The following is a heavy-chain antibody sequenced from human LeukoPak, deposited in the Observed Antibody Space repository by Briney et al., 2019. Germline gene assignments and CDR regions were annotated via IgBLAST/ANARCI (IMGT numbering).Heavy chain of an antibody. CDR2: IKQDGSEK. J-gene: IGHJ4*02. V-gene: IGHV3-7*01. Sequence: GGSLRLSCSASGFTFSAYWMSRVRQAPGKGLEWVANIKQDGSEKYYVDSVKGRFTISRDNAKNSLYLQMNSLRGEDTAVYYCARDTPGEESHWGQGTLATVSS. CDR1: GFTFSAYW. CDR3: ARDTPGEESH. D-gene: IGHD2-2*01.